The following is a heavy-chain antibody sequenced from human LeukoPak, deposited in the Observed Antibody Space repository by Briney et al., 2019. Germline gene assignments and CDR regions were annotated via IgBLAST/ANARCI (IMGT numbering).Heavy chain of an antibody. Sequence: ASVKVSRKASGGTFSSYAISWVRQAPGQGLEWMGGIFPIFGTANYAQKFQGRVTITTDESTSTAYMELSSLRSEDTAVYYCARGIVATINYYYYYYMDVWGKGTTVTVSS. CDR3: ARGIVATINYYYYYYMDV. V-gene: IGHV1-69*05. CDR2: IFPIFGTA. J-gene: IGHJ6*03. CDR1: GGTFSSYA. D-gene: IGHD5-12*01.